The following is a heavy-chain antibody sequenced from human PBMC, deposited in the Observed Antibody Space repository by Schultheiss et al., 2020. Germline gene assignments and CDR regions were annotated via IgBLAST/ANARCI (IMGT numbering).Heavy chain of an antibody. J-gene: IGHJ3*02. CDR2: IYYSGST. V-gene: IGHV4-31*03. CDR1: GGSIISGGYY. CDR3: AREGYGAAFDI. Sequence: TLSLTCTVSGGSIISGGYYWSWIRQHPGKGLEWIGYIYYSGSTYYNPSLKSRVTISVDTSKNQFSLKLSPVTAADTAVYYFAREGYGAAFDIWGHGAMVTVSS. D-gene: IGHD4-17*01.